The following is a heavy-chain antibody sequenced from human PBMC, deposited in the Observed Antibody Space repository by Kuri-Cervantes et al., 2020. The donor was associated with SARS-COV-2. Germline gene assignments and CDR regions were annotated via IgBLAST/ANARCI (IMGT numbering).Heavy chain of an antibody. V-gene: IGHV3-23*01. CDR3: ARGAGYYDLWNNYDMYLDL. CDR2: ISGSGGST. J-gene: IGHJ2*01. CDR1: GLTFSSYE. Sequence: GGSLRLSCAASGLTFSSYEMNWVRQAPGKGLEWVSAISGSGGSTYYADSVKGRFTISRDNAKISLYLQMNSPRAEDTAVYYCARGAGYYDLWNNYDMYLDLWGRGTLVTVSS. D-gene: IGHD3-3*01.